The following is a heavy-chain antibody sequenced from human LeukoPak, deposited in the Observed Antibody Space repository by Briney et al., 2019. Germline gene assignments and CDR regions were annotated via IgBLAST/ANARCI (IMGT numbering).Heavy chain of an antibody. CDR3: ARGSVGDYYYYYMDV. J-gene: IGHJ6*03. CDR2: IIPIFGTA. V-gene: IGHV1-69*13. CDR1: GYTFTSYD. D-gene: IGHD2-15*01. Sequence: SVKVSCKASGYTFTSYDINWVRQATGQGLEWMGGIIPIFGTANYAQKFQGRVTITADESTSTAYMELSSLRSEDTAVYYCARGSVGDYYYYYMDVWGKGTTVTVSS.